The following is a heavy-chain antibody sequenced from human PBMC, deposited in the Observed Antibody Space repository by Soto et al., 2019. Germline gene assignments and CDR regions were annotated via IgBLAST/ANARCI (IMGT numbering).Heavy chain of an antibody. D-gene: IGHD3-22*01. CDR2: IIPIFGTA. CDR3: ARWLGYDSSGYYFDY. CDR1: GGTFSSYA. J-gene: IGHJ4*02. V-gene: IGHV1-69*01. Sequence: QVQLVQSGAEVKKPGSSVKVSCKASGGTFSSYAISWVRQAPGQGLEWMGGIIPIFGTANYAQKFQGRVTITAEESTSTADMELGSLSCEDTAVYYCARWLGYDSSGYYFDYWGKGTLVTVSS.